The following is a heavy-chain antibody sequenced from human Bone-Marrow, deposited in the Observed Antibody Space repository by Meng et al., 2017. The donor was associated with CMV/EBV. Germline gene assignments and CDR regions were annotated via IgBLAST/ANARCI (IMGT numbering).Heavy chain of an antibody. D-gene: IGHD3-3*01. V-gene: IGHV3-21*01. J-gene: IGHJ4*02. Sequence: GGSLRLSCAASGLTFSSYAMSWVRQAPGKGLEWVSSISSSSSYIYYADSVKGRFTISRDNAKNSLYLQMNSLRAEDTAVYYCATPVRTLGSGYEYYFDYWGQGTLVTVAS. CDR3: ATPVRTLGSGYEYYFDY. CDR2: ISSSSSYI. CDR1: GLTFSSYA.